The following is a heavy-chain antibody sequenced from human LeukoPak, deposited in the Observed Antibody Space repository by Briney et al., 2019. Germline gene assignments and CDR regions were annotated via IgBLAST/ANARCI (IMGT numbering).Heavy chain of an antibody. J-gene: IGHJ3*01. CDR2: INPHSGAT. Sequence: ASVKVSCKASGYSFTGHYIHWVRQPPGQGLEWMGWINPHSGATNYAQKIQGRDTMTRDTSISTAYMELSSLRSDDTAMYYCARVRVGATGSLDVFNLWGQGTMVTVSS. D-gene: IGHD1-26*01. CDR1: GYSFTGHY. CDR3: ARVRVGATGSLDVFNL. V-gene: IGHV1-2*02.